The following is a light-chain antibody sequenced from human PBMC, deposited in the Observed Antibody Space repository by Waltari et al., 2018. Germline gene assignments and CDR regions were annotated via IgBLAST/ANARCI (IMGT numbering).Light chain of an antibody. V-gene: IGKV1-9*01. J-gene: IGKJ5*01. CDR2: AAS. CDR1: QGISNY. CDR3: QQLNSYLT. Sequence: DIQLTQSPSFLSASVGDRVTITCRARQGISNYLAWYQQKPGKAPKLLIYAASTLQSVGPSRFSGSGSGTEFPLTISSLQPEDFATYYCQQLNSYLTFGQGTRLEIK.